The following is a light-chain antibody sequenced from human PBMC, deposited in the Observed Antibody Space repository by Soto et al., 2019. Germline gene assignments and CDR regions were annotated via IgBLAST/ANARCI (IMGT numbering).Light chain of an antibody. CDR1: SSDVGNYNY. J-gene: IGLJ2*01. CDR3: SSYTTSSTPVV. V-gene: IGLV2-14*01. Sequence: QSALTQPASVSGSPGQSITISCTGTSSDVGNYNYVSWYQQHTGRVPKLMIYDVSNRPSGVSNRFSGSKSGNTASLTISGLQAEDEADYYCSSYTTSSTPVVFDGGTKLTVL. CDR2: DVS.